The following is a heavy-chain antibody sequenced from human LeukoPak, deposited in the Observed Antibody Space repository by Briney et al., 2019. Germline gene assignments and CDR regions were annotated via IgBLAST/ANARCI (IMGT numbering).Heavy chain of an antibody. CDR1: GGTFSSYA. D-gene: IGHD6-19*01. Sequence: SVKVSCKASGGTFSSYAISWVRQAPGQGLEWMGRIIPILGIANYAQKFQGRVTITADESTSTAYMELSSLRSEDTAVYYCARASSGRGGAFDIWGQGTMVTVFS. CDR3: ARASSGRGGAFDI. CDR2: IIPILGIA. J-gene: IGHJ3*02. V-gene: IGHV1-69*04.